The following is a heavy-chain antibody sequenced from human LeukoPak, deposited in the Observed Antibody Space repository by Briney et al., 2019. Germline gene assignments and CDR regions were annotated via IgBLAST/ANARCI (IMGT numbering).Heavy chain of an antibody. CDR2: IYYSGST. J-gene: IGHJ4*02. CDR1: GGSISSYY. V-gene: IGHV4-59*01. D-gene: IGHD7-27*01. Sequence: PSETLSLTCTVSGGSISSYYWSWIRQPPGKGLEWIGYIYYSGSTNYKPSLKSRVTISVDTSKNQFSLKLSSVTAADTAVYYCARGLNWGKHFDYWGQGTLVTVSS. CDR3: ARGLNWGKHFDY.